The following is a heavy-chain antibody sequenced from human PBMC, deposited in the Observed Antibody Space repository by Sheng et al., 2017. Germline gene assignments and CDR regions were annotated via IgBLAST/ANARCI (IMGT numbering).Heavy chain of an antibody. D-gene: IGHD2-2*01. CDR3: ARGVGHYQILYDH. Sequence: QLQLQESGPGLVKPSETLSLTCTVSGGSISSSSYYWGWIRQPPGKGLEWIGSIYYSGSTNYSPSLKSRLIMSLDTSKNQFSLTLISVTAADTAVYYCARGVGHYQILYDHWGQGTLVTVSS. J-gene: IGHJ4*02. CDR2: IYYSGST. CDR1: GGSISSSSYY. V-gene: IGHV4-39*07.